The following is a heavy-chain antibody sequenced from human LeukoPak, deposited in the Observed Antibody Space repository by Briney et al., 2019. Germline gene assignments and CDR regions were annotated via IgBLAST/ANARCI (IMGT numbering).Heavy chain of an antibody. CDR1: GGSISSYY. J-gene: IGHJ4*02. CDR3: ARRNRGIAARYFDY. V-gene: IGHV4-4*09. Sequence: SETLSLTCTVSGGSISSYYWSWIRQPPGKGLEWIGYIYTSGSTNYNPSLKSRVTISVDTSKNQFSLKLSSVTAADTAVYYWARRNRGIAARYFDYWGQGTLVTVSS. CDR2: IYTSGST. D-gene: IGHD6-6*01.